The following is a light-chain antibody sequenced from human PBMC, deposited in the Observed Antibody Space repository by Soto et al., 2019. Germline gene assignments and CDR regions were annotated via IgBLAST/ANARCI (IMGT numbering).Light chain of an antibody. V-gene: IGKV1-5*01. CDR2: DAY. J-gene: IGKJ5*01. CDR3: KQTFNDPIT. CDR1: QSISSW. Sequence: DIQMTQSPSTLSASVGDRVTITCRASQSISSWLAWYQQKPGKAPKLLIYDAYSLESGVQSRFSGSGFGTDFNLTIRSLQPEDFATYYCKQTFNDPITFGQGTRLEI.